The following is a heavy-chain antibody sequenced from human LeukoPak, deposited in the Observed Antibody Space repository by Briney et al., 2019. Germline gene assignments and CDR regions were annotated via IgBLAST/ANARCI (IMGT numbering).Heavy chain of an antibody. CDR1: GGSISSSSYY. J-gene: IGHJ4*02. CDR2: IYYSGST. V-gene: IGHV4-39*07. D-gene: IGHD6-19*01. Sequence: SETLSLTCTVSGGSISSSSYYWGWIRQPPGKGLEWIGSIYYSGSTYYNPSLKSRVTISVDTSKNQFSLKLSSVTAADTAVYYCARDVSGQWLARGPIHPFDYWGQGTLVTVSS. CDR3: ARDVSGQWLARGPIHPFDY.